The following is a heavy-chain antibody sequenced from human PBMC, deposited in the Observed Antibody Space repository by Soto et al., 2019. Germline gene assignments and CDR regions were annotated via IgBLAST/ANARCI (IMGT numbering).Heavy chain of an antibody. CDR2: IMPIIGTA. D-gene: IGHD3-10*01. V-gene: IGHV1-69*01. CDR1: GGTFSSHV. CDR3: ARDLEFRDGNISHLDY. Sequence: QVQLVQSGAEVKKPGSSVKVSCKASGGTFSSHVFNWVRQAPGQGLEWMGGIMPIIGTANYAQKFQGRVKNTADASTSTAYMELSSLRSEDTAVYYCARDLEFRDGNISHLDYWGQGTLVTVSS. J-gene: IGHJ4*02.